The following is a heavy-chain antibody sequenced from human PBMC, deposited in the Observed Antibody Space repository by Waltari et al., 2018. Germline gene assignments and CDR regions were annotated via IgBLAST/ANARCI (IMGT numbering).Heavy chain of an antibody. CDR3: ARAPRGAGGGNWN. V-gene: IGHV1-69*04. J-gene: IGHJ4*02. CDR1: GGTFSSYA. Sequence: QVQLVQSGAEVKKPGSSVKVSCKASGGTFSSYAISWVRQAPGQGLEWMGRIIPILGIANYAQKFQGRVTITVDESTSTAYMELSSLRSEDTAMYYCARAPRGAGGGNWNWGQGTLVTVSS. CDR2: IIPILGIA. D-gene: IGHD6-19*01.